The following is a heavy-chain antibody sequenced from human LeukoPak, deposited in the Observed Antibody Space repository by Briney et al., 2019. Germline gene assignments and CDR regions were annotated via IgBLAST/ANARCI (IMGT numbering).Heavy chain of an antibody. V-gene: IGHV3-30*18. J-gene: IGHJ6*02. CDR2: ISNDGTNK. Sequence: GGSLRLSCAASGFTFSTYAMHWVCQAPGKGLEWVALISNDGTNKYYADSVKGRFTISRDNSKNTLYLQMNSLRAEDTAVYYCAKVETVTTHLKYNGMDVWGQGTTVTVSS. CDR1: GFTFSTYA. D-gene: IGHD4-17*01. CDR3: AKVETVTTHLKYNGMDV.